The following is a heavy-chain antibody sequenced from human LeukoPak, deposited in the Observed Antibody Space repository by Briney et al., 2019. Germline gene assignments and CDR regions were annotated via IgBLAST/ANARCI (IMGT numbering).Heavy chain of an antibody. CDR1: GYTFPSYG. CDR3: ARDLGDYYDSSGYYYMDV. D-gene: IGHD3-22*01. J-gene: IGHJ6*03. V-gene: IGHV1-18*01. Sequence: ASVKVSCKASGYTFPSYGIIWVRQAPGQGREWMGWISAYNGNTNYAQKIQGRVTMTTDTSTSTDYMELRSLRSDDTAVYYCARDLGDYYDSSGYYYMDVWGKGTTVTVSS. CDR2: ISAYNGNT.